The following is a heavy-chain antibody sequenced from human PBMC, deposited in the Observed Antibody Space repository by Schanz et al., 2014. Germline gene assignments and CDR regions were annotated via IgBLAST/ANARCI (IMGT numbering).Heavy chain of an antibody. CDR2: IWFDGNNK. CDR3: AKSYDTSGYSGFDY. CDR1: GFTFSAYG. D-gene: IGHD3-22*01. Sequence: QVQLVESGGGVVQPGRSLRLSCAASGFTFSAYGMHWVRQAPGKGLEWVAVIWFDGNNKFYADSVKGRFTISRDNSKNTPYLQMNSLRTEDTAVYFCAKSYDTSGYSGFDYWGQGTLVTVSS. J-gene: IGHJ4*02. V-gene: IGHV3-33*06.